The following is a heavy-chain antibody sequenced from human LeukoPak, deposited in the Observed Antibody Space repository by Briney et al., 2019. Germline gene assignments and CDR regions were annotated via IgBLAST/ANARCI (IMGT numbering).Heavy chain of an antibody. J-gene: IGHJ5*02. CDR3: ARGLLWFGEWVWFDP. CDR1: GGSFSGYY. V-gene: IGHV4-34*01. D-gene: IGHD3-10*01. Sequence: PSETLSLTCGVYGGSFSGYYWNWIRQSPGKGLEWVGEINHSGSTNYNPSLKSRVTISVDTSKNQFSLKLSSVTAADTAVYYCARGLLWFGEWVWFDPWGQGTLVTVSS. CDR2: INHSGST.